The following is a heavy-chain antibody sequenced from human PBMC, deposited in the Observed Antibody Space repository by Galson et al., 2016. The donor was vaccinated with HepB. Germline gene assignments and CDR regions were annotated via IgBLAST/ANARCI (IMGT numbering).Heavy chain of an antibody. J-gene: IGHJ4*02. CDR3: ARAGSSWYFDY. CDR1: GFMFSSYW. CDR2: LNKDGSEK. V-gene: IGHV3-7*01. Sequence: SLRLSCAASGFMFSSYWMSWVRQAPGKGLEWVANLNKDGSEKYYMDSVKGRFTISRDNAKNALYLQMNSLRAEDTAVYYCARAGSSWYFDYWGQGTLVTVSS. D-gene: IGHD6-13*01.